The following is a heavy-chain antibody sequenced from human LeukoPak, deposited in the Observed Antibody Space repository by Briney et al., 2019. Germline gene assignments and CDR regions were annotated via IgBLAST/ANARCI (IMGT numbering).Heavy chain of an antibody. Sequence: PGGSLRLSCATSGFTFVSYAMTWVRQAPGKGLEWVSAINGGGDTTYYADSVKGRFTVSRDRSTNTLFLQMSSLRAEDSGMYYCAKALDTYDYMRFDYWGQGTLVTVSS. J-gene: IGHJ4*02. CDR1: GFTFVSYA. D-gene: IGHD4-11*01. CDR3: AKALDTYDYMRFDY. CDR2: INGGGDTT. V-gene: IGHV3-23*01.